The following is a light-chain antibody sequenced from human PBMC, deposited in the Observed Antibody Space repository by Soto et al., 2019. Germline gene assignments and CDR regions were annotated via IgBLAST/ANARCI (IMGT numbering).Light chain of an antibody. Sequence: DIVMTQSPVTLSVSPGERATLSCRAIQSVTNSYVAWYHQKPGQAPSLLIFVASTRAAGIPARFSGSGSGTEFTLTISSLQSEDFATYYCQQYYSYPRTFGQGTRLEIK. V-gene: IGKV3-15*01. J-gene: IGKJ5*01. CDR3: QQYYSYPRT. CDR2: VAS. CDR1: QSVTNS.